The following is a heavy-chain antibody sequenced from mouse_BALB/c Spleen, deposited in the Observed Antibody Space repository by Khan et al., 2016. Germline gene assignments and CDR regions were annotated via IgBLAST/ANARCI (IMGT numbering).Heavy chain of an antibody. V-gene: IGHV1S56*01. D-gene: IGHD2-4*01. J-gene: IGHJ4*01. Sequence: QVQLQQSGPELVKPGASVRVSCKASGYTFTNYYIYWVKQRPGQGLEWIGWIYPGNVNTKYNEKFRGKATLTADTSSSTAYMQLSSLTSEDSAVYCCARNYDYDDYAMDYWGQGTSVTVSS. CDR1: GYTFTNYY. CDR2: IYPGNVNT. CDR3: ARNYDYDDYAMDY.